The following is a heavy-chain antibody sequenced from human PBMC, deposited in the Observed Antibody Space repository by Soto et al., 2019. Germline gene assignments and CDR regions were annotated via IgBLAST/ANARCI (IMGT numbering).Heavy chain of an antibody. CDR2: IYHSGST. V-gene: IGHV4-30-2*01. D-gene: IGHD2-2*02. Sequence: SETLSLTCAVSGGSVSSGCDCWSWIRQPPGKGLEWIGYIYHSGSTYYKSSLKSRVTISVDRSKNQFSLKLSSVTAADTAVYYCARGYCSSTSCYSDAFDIWGQGTMVTVSS. J-gene: IGHJ3*02. CDR1: GGSVSSGCDC. CDR3: ARGYCSSTSCYSDAFDI.